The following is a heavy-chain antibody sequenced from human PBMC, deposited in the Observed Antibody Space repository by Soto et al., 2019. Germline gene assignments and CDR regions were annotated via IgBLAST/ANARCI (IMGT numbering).Heavy chain of an antibody. CDR2: INHSGST. Sequence: SETLSLTCAVYGGSFSGYYWSWIRQPPGKGLEWIGEINHSGSTNYNPSLKSRVTISVDTSKNQFSLKLSSVTAADTAVYYCAREVAPRITIFGVVIIREVNYGMDVWGQGTTVTVSS. CDR3: AREVAPRITIFGVVIIREVNYGMDV. J-gene: IGHJ6*02. D-gene: IGHD3-3*01. CDR1: GGSFSGYY. V-gene: IGHV4-34*01.